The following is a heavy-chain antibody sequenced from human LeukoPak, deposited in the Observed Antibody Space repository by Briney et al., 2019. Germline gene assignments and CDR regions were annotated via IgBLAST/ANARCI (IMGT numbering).Heavy chain of an antibody. CDR3: ARDRGLDDY. V-gene: IGHV3-48*01. Sequence: PGGSLRLSCAASGFTFSSYSMNWVRQAPGKGLEWVSYISSSSSTIYYADSVKGRFTISRDNAKNSLYLQMNSLRAEDTAVYYCARDRGLDDYWGQGTLVTVSS. D-gene: IGHD5-12*01. J-gene: IGHJ4*02. CDR1: GFTFSSYS. CDR2: ISSSSSTI.